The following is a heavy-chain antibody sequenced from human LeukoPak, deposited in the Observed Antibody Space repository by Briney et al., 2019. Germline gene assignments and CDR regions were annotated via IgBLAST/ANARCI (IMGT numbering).Heavy chain of an antibody. CDR2: ISGSGGST. V-gene: IGHV3-23*01. CDR3: AKGRCTNGVCYPLDAFDI. Sequence: PGGSLRLSCAASGFTFSSYAMSWVRQAPGKGLEWVSAISGSGGSTYYADSVKGRFTISRDNSKNTLYLQMNSLRAEDTAVYYCAKGRCTNGVCYPLDAFDIWGQGTMVTVSS. D-gene: IGHD2-8*01. J-gene: IGHJ3*02. CDR1: GFTFSSYA.